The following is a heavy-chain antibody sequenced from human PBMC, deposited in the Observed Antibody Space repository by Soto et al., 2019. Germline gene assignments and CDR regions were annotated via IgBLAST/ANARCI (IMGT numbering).Heavy chain of an antibody. D-gene: IGHD2-2*01. CDR2: IYPGDSDT. Sequence: GESLKISCKGSGYSFTSYWIGWVRQMPGKGLEWMGIIYPGDSDTRYSPSFQGQVTISADKSISTAYLQWSSLKASDTAMYYCARKVGYCSSTSCYDWLDPWGQGTLVTVSS. V-gene: IGHV5-51*01. J-gene: IGHJ5*02. CDR1: GYSFTSYW. CDR3: ARKVGYCSSTSCYDWLDP.